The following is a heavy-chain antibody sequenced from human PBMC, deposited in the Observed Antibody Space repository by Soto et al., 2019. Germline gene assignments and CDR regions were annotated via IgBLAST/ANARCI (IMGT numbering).Heavy chain of an antibody. CDR3: AKDPGLFCSGTSCWGYYFDY. CDR2: ISYDGSNK. J-gene: IGHJ4*02. CDR1: GFTFSSYG. V-gene: IGHV3-30*18. Sequence: GGSLRLSCAASGFTFSSYGMHWVRQAPGKGLEWVAVISYDGSNKYYADSVKGRFTISRDNSKNTLYLQMNSLRAEDTAVYYCAKDPGLFCSGTSCWGYYFDYWGQGTLVTVSS. D-gene: IGHD2-2*01.